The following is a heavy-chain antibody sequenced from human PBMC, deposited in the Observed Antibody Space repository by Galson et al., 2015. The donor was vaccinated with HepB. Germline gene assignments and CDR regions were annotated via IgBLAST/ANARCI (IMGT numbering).Heavy chain of an antibody. V-gene: IGHV3-30*04. CDR3: AREVEMGDYDSSGPFDY. D-gene: IGHD3-22*01. CDR1: GFTFSTYT. CDR2: ILYHGRNK. J-gene: IGHJ4*02. Sequence: SLRLSCAASGFTFSTYTLHWVRQAPGKGLEWVAVILYHGRNKYYADSVKGRFTISRDNSKNMLYLQMNSLRPEDTAVYYCAREVEMGDYDSSGPFDYWGQGTLVTVSS.